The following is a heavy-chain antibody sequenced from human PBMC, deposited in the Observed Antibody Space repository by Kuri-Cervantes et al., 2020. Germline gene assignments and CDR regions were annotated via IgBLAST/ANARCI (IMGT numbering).Heavy chain of an antibody. CDR2: ISWNSGSI. Sequence: SLKISCAVSGFTITANYMIWVRQAPGKGLEWVSGISWNSGSISYADSVKGRFTISRDNAKNSLYLQMNSLRAEDTALYYCAKDRSYTGAGDYGMDVWGQGTTVTVSS. V-gene: IGHV3-9*01. CDR1: GFTITANY. D-gene: IGHD1-26*01. J-gene: IGHJ6*02. CDR3: AKDRSYTGAGDYGMDV.